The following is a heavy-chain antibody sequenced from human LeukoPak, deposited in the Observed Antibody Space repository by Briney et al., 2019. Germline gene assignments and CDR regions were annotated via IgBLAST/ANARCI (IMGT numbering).Heavy chain of an antibody. CDR2: INPNSGGT. J-gene: IGHJ4*02. D-gene: IGHD2-2*01. CDR3: ARTHCSRTSCYPYFDY. V-gene: IGHV1-2*02. Sequence: ASVKVSCKTSGYTFTGYYMHWVRQAPGQGLEWMGWINPNSGGTNYAQKFQGRVTMTRDTSISTAYMELSRLKSDDTAVYYCARTHCSRTSCYPYFDYWGQGTLVTVSS. CDR1: GYTFTGYY.